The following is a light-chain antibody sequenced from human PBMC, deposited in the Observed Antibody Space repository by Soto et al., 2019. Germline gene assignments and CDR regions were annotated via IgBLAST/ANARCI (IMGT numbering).Light chain of an antibody. V-gene: IGKV3-20*01. CDR1: QSVSSSY. Sequence: IVLTQSPAIRALSPGDRATLSCRASQSVSSSYLAWYQHKPGQAPRLLIHGASSRVTGIPDRFSGSGSGTDFTLTLTRLEPEDFAVYYCQQYQSLTFGGGTKVDIK. J-gene: IGKJ4*01. CDR3: QQYQSLT. CDR2: GAS.